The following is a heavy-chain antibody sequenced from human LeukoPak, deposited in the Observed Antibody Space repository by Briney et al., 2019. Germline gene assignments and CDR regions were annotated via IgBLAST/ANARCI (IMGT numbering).Heavy chain of an antibody. Sequence: SETLSATCTDSGGSISSYYWSWIRQPPGKGLEWIGYISYSGSTNYNPSLMSRVTISVDTSKNQFSLKLSSVTAADTAVYYCARGLWFGVPGAFDFWGQGTVVTVSS. V-gene: IGHV4-59*12. CDR2: ISYSGST. J-gene: IGHJ3*01. CDR3: ARGLWFGVPGAFDF. CDR1: GGSISSYY. D-gene: IGHD3-10*01.